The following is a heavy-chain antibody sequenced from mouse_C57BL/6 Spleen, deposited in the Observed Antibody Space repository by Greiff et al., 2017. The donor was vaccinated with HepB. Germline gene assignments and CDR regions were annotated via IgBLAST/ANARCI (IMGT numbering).Heavy chain of an antibody. CDR3: AKNSYGNYGGAMDY. Sequence: QVHVKQSGPGLVQPSQSLSITCTVSGFSLTSYGVHWVRQSPGKGLEWLGVIWRGGSTDYNAAFMSRLSITKDNSKSQVFFKINSLQADDTAIYYCAKNSYGNYGGAMDYWGQGTSVTVSS. D-gene: IGHD2-1*01. J-gene: IGHJ4*01. V-gene: IGHV2-5*01. CDR2: IWRGGST. CDR1: GFSLTSYG.